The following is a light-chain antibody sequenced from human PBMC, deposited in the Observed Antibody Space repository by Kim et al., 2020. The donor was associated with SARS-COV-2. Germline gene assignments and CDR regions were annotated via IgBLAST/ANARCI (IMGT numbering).Light chain of an antibody. Sequence: DIEMAQSPSSVSASVGDRVSITCRASQEISNWLAWYRQKPGRAPELLIYAASTLQSGVPSRFSGSGSGTEFTLTISDLQPEDFATYYCQQANSFALTFGGGTKVDIK. CDR2: AAS. J-gene: IGKJ4*01. CDR3: QQANSFALT. CDR1: QEISNW. V-gene: IGKV1-12*01.